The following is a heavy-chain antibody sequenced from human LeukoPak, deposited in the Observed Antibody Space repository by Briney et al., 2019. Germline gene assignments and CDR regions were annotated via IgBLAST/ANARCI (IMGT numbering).Heavy chain of an antibody. J-gene: IGHJ5*02. CDR3: ASLRYYYDSGGYSNNWFDP. V-gene: IGHV4-4*02. Sequence: SGTLSLTCAVSGGSISSSNWWSWVRQPPGKGLEWIGEIYHTGNTNYNPSLKSRVTISLDKSKNLFSLKLISVTAADTAVYYCASLRYYYDSGGYSNNWFDPWGQGRLVTVSS. CDR1: GGSISSSNW. CDR2: IYHTGNT. D-gene: IGHD3-22*01.